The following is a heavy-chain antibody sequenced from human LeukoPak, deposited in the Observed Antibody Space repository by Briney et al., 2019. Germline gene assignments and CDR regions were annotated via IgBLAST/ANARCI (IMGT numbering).Heavy chain of an antibody. D-gene: IGHD4-23*01. CDR1: GGSISSGGYS. Sequence: PSETLSLTCAVSGGSISSGGYSWSWIRQPPGKGLEWIGYIYHSGSTYYNPSLKSRVTISVDTSKNQFSLKLSSVTAADTAVYYCARDLLSEGNHLDYWGQGTLVTVSS. CDR2: IYHSGST. J-gene: IGHJ4*02. CDR3: ARDLLSEGNHLDY. V-gene: IGHV4-30-2*05.